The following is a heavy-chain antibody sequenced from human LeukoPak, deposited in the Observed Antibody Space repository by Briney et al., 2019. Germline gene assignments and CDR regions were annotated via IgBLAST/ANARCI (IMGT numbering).Heavy chain of an antibody. J-gene: IGHJ5*02. D-gene: IGHD2-2*01. Sequence: ASVKVSCKASGGTFSSYAISWVRQAPGQGLEWMGGIFPIFGTANYAQKFQGRVTITADESTSTAYMELSSLRSEDTAVYYCARDRRCTSTSCYNWFDPWGQGTLVTVSS. CDR1: GGTFSSYA. V-gene: IGHV1-69*01. CDR2: IFPIFGTA. CDR3: ARDRRCTSTSCYNWFDP.